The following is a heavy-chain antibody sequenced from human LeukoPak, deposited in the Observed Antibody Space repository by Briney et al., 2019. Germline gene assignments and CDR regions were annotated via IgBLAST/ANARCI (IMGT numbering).Heavy chain of an antibody. V-gene: IGHV3-30-3*01. D-gene: IGHD3-3*01. CDR3: ARDIISITIFGVAEAPLNDAFDI. CDR2: ISYDGSNK. CDR1: GFTFSGYA. J-gene: IGHJ3*02. Sequence: PGGSLRLSCAASGFTFSGYAMHWVRQAPGKGLEWVAVISYDGSNKYYADSVKGRFTISRDNSKNTLYLQMNSLRAEDTAVYYCARDIISITIFGVAEAPLNDAFDIWGQGTMVTVSS.